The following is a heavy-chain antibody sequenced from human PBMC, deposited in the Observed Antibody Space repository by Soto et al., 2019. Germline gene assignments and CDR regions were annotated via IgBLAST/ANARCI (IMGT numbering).Heavy chain of an antibody. CDR2: ISYDGSNK. V-gene: IGHV3-30-3*01. CDR1: GITISNYF. CDR3: VAGDQYYALVV. J-gene: IGHJ6*02. D-gene: IGHD2-2*01. Sequence: QVQLVESVAGLVQPGRSLRVSCAASGITISNYFMYWVRQAPGKGLEWVAAISYDGSNKHYSDSVKGRFTISRDNSKNTLYLQMNSLRDEDTAVYYCVAGDQYYALVVWGQGTTVAVSS.